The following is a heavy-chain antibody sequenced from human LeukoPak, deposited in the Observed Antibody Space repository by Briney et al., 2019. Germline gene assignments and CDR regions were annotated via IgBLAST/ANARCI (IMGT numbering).Heavy chain of an antibody. CDR2: IYSGGST. V-gene: IGHV3-53*01. CDR1: GFTFGDYA. J-gene: IGHJ4*02. CDR3: ARDGLAMGLFDY. Sequence: GGSLRLSCTASGFTFGDYAMSWFRQAPGKGLEWVSVIYSGGSTYYADSVKGRFTISRDNSKNTLYLQMNSLRAEDTAVYYCARDGLAMGLFDYWGQGTLVTVSS. D-gene: IGHD3/OR15-3a*01.